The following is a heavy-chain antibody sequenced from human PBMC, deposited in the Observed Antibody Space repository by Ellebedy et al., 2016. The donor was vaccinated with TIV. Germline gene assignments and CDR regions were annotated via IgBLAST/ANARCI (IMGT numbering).Heavy chain of an antibody. J-gene: IGHJ5*02. CDR1: GGYISGDH. CDR3: ARDRRELELRGLDP. Sequence: MPSETLSLTCTVSGGYISGDHLRWIRQSPGKGLEWIGYVTYDGRTNYNPSLKSRLTISLDTSKNQFSLNLNPVTAADTAIYFCARDRRELELRGLDPWGQGTLVSVSS. D-gene: IGHD1-26*01. CDR2: VTYDGRT. V-gene: IGHV4-59*01.